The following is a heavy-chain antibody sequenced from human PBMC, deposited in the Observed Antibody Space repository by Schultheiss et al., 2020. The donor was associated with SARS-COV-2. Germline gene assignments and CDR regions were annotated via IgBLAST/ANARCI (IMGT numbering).Heavy chain of an antibody. CDR2: INPSGGST. CDR1: GYTFTSYY. CDR3: ASMGNDYGGPDDY. V-gene: IGHV1-46*01. Sequence: ASVKVSCKASGYTFTSYYMHWVRQAPGQGLEWMGIINPSGGSTSYAQKFQGRVTMTRDTSTSTVYMELSSLRSEDTAVYYCASMGNDYGGPDDYWGQGTLVTVS. D-gene: IGHD4-23*01. J-gene: IGHJ4*02.